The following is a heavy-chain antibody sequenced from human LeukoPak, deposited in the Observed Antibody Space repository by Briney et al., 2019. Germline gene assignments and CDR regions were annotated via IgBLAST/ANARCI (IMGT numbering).Heavy chain of an antibody. Sequence: GASVKVSCKASGYTFTGYYMHWVRQAPGQGREGMGWINPNSGGTNYAQKFQGRVTMTRDTSISTAYMELSRLRSDDTAVYYCARDPESYYYDSSGYYSDYWGQGTLVTVSS. CDR2: INPNSGGT. J-gene: IGHJ4*02. CDR3: ARDPESYYYDSSGYYSDY. CDR1: GYTFTGYY. D-gene: IGHD3-22*01. V-gene: IGHV1-2*02.